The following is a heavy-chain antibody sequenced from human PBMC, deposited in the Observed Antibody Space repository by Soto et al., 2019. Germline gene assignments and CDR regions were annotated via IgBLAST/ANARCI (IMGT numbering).Heavy chain of an antibody. J-gene: IGHJ6*02. Sequence: SLRLSCAASGFTFSSYGMHWVRQAPGKGLEWVAVIWYDGSNKYYADSVKGRFTISRDNSKNTLYLQMNSLRAEDTAVYYCAREYYDFWSGYYGSYYGMDVWGQGTTVTVSS. CDR3: AREYYDFWSGYYGSYYGMDV. CDR2: IWYDGSNK. D-gene: IGHD3-3*01. V-gene: IGHV3-33*01. CDR1: GFTFSSYG.